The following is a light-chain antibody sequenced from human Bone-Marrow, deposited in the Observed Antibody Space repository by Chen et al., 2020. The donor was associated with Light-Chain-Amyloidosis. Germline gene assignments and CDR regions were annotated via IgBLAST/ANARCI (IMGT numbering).Light chain of an antibody. CDR2: RDT. V-gene: IGLV3-25*03. Sequence: SYELTQPPSVSVSPGQTARITCSGDDLPTKYAYWYQQKPGQAPVLVIHRDTERPSGISERFSGSSSGTTATSTISGVQAEDEADYHCQSADSSVTYEVIFGGGTKLTVL. J-gene: IGLJ2*01. CDR1: DLPTKY. CDR3: QSADSSVTYEVI.